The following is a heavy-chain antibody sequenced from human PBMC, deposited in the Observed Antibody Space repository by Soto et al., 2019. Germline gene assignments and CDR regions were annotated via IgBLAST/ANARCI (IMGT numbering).Heavy chain of an antibody. D-gene: IGHD6-19*01. V-gene: IGHV1-69*12. CDR2: IIPIFGTA. Sequence: QVQLVQSGAEVKKPGSSVKVSCKASGGTFRSYAISWVRQAPGQGLEWMGGIIPIFGTANYAQKFQGRVTITADESTSTAYMELSSLRSEDTAVYYCARTQPVESSGSSLVGIDYWGQGTLVTVSS. CDR1: GGTFRSYA. CDR3: ARTQPVESSGSSLVGIDY. J-gene: IGHJ4*02.